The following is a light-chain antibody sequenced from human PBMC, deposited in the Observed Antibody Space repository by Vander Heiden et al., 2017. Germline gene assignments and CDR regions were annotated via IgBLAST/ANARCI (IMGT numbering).Light chain of an antibody. V-gene: IGLV2-11*01. CDR3: CSYAGSLWV. CDR2: DGS. CDR1: SIYVGGYNY. Sequence: SALTQPRAVAGSPGQSVTLPCTGTSIYVGGYNYVSWYQQHPGNAPKLIIYDGSKRPSGVPDRFSGSKSGNTASLTISGLQAEDEADYYCCSYAGSLWVFGGGTKLTVL. J-gene: IGLJ3*02.